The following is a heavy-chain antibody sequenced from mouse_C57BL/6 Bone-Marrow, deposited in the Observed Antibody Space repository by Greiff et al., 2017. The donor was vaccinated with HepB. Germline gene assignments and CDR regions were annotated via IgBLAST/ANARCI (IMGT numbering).Heavy chain of an antibody. CDR3: ERSVYGSGRTWFAY. V-gene: IGHV1-77*01. Sequence: QVQLQQSGAELAKPGASVKISCKASGYTFTDYYINWVKQRPGQGLEWIGKIGPGSGSTYYNEKFKGKATLTADKSSSTAYMQLSSLTSEDSAVYFGERSVYGSGRTWFAYWGQGTLVTVSA. D-gene: IGHD1-1*01. CDR1: GYTFTDYY. CDR2: IGPGSGST. J-gene: IGHJ3*01.